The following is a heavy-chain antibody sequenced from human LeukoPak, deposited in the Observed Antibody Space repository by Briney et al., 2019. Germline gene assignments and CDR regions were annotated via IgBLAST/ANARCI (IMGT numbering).Heavy chain of an antibody. Sequence: GASVKVSCKASGGTFSSYAISWVRQAPGQGLEWMGGIIPIFGTANYAQKFQGRVTITTDESTSTAYMELSSLRSEDTAVYYCASSSSKYYFDYWGPGNPGHRLL. CDR1: GGTFSSYA. CDR3: ASSSSKYYFDY. CDR2: IIPIFGTA. J-gene: IGHJ4*02. D-gene: IGHD6-6*01. V-gene: IGHV1-69*05.